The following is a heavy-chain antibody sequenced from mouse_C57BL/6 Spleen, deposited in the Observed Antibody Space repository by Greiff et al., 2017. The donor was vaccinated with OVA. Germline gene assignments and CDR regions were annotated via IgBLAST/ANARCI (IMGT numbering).Heavy chain of an antibody. D-gene: IGHD1-1*01. V-gene: IGHV1-18*01. Sequence: EVQLQQSGPELVKPGASVQIPCKASGYTFTDYNMDWVKQSHGKSLEWIGDINPNNGGTIYNQKFKGKATLTVDKSSSTAYMELRSLTSEDSAVYYCARSKTDYYGSFDYWGQGTTLTVSS. CDR3: ARSKTDYYGSFDY. J-gene: IGHJ2*01. CDR2: INPNNGGT. CDR1: GYTFTDYN.